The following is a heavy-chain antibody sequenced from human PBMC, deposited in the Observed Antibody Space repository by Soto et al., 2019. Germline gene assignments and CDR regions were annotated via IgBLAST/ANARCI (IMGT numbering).Heavy chain of an antibody. CDR2: IYYSGST. V-gene: IGHV4-59*08. Sequence: SETLSLTCTVSGDSISNYYWSWLRQPPGKGLEWIGYIYYSGSTNYNPSLKSRVTISVDTSKNQFSLKLSSVTAADTAVYYCARQANFPWFFDYCGQGTLVTVSS. D-gene: IGHD3-9*01. J-gene: IGHJ4*02. CDR1: GDSISNYY. CDR3: ARQANFPWFFDY.